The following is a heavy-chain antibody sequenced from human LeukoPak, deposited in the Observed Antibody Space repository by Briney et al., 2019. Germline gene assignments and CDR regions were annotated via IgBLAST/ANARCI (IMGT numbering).Heavy chain of an antibody. CDR1: GYTFTSYG. J-gene: IGHJ6*03. CDR3: ARARSVVVVAATHYYYYMDV. D-gene: IGHD2-15*01. CDR2: ISAYNGNT. V-gene: IGHV1-18*01. Sequence: ASVKVSCKASGYTFTSYGISWVRQAPGQGLEWMGWISAYNGNTNYAQKLQGRVTMTTDTSTSTAYMELRSLRSDDTAVYYCARARSVVVVAATHYYYYMDVWGKGTTVTISS.